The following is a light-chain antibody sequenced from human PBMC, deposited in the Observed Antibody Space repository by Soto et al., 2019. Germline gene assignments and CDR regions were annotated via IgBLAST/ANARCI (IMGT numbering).Light chain of an antibody. Sequence: DIVMTQSPLSLPVSPGEPASISCRSSQSLLHNNGDNHLDWYLQKPGQSPQPLIYLGSNRASGVPDRFSGSGSGTDFTLKISRVEAEDVGVYYCMQALQTRYTFGQGTRLEIK. CDR2: LGS. CDR3: MQALQTRYT. V-gene: IGKV2-28*01. CDR1: QSLLHNNGDNH. J-gene: IGKJ5*01.